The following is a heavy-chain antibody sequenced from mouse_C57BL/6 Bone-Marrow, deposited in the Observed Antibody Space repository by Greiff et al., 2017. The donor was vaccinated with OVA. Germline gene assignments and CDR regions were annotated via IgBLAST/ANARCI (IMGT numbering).Heavy chain of an antibody. V-gene: IGHV1-26*01. CDR1: GYTFTDYY. CDR2: INPNNGGT. J-gene: IGHJ2*01. D-gene: IGHD3-2*02. Sequence: VQLQQSGPELVKPGASVKISCKASGYTFTDYYMNWVKQSHGKSLEWIGDINPNNGGTSYNQKFKGKATLTVDKSSSTAYMELRSLTSEDSAVYYCARRGQLRLRGYFDYWGQGTTLTVSS. CDR3: ARRGQLRLRGYFDY.